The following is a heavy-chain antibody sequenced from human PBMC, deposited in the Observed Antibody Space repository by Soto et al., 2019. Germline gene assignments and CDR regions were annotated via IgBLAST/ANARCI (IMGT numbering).Heavy chain of an antibody. CDR3: AKEFDTSGYYSYYYAMDV. CDR1: GFKFSTFA. Sequence: HPGGSLRLSCAASGFKFSTFAMSWVRQAPGKGLEWVSGLGDSGTKTYYAASVRGRFIISRDNSKNTVDLQMNSLRAEDTAVYYCAKEFDTSGYYSYYYAMDVWGQGTTVTVSS. V-gene: IGHV3-23*01. CDR2: LGDSGTKT. J-gene: IGHJ6*02. D-gene: IGHD3-22*01.